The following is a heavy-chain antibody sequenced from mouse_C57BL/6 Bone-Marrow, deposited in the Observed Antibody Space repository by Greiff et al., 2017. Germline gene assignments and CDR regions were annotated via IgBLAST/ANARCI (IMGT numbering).Heavy chain of an antibody. J-gene: IGHJ1*03. V-gene: IGHV1-62-2*01. CDR3: ARHGRPLYYYGSPWYFDV. D-gene: IGHD1-1*01. CDR1: GYTFTSYW. CDR2: FYPGSGSI. Sequence: QVQLKQPGAELVKPGASVKLSCKASGYTFTSYWMHWVKQRSGQGLEWIGWFYPGSGSIKYNEKFKDKATLTADKSSSTVYMELSRLTSEDSAVYFCARHGRPLYYYGSPWYFDVWGTGTTVTVSS.